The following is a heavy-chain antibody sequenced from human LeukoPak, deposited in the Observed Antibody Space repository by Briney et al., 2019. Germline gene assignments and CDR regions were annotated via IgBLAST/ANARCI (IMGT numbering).Heavy chain of an antibody. J-gene: IGHJ4*02. Sequence: GGSLRLSCAASGFTFSSYAMHWVRQAPGKGLEWVAVISYDGSNKYYADSVKGRFTISRDNSKNTLYLQMNSLRAEDTAVYYCARXTAXYWADRGLGYWGQGTLVTVSS. CDR3: ARXTAXYWADRGLGY. V-gene: IGHV3-30*01. D-gene: IGHD2-8*02. CDR2: ISYDGSNK. CDR1: GFTFSSYA.